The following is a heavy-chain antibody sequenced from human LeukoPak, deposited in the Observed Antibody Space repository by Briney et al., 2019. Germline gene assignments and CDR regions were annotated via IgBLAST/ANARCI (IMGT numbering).Heavy chain of an antibody. CDR2: ISGSGGST. J-gene: IGHJ6*03. CDR3: AKGAAVAGYYYYMDV. V-gene: IGHV3-23*01. Sequence: GGSLRLSCAASGFTFSSYGMSWVRQAPGKGLEWVSAISGSGGSTYYADSVKGRFTISRDNSKNTLYLQMNSLRAEDTAVYYCAKGAAVAGYYYYMDVWGKGTTVTVSS. D-gene: IGHD6-19*01. CDR1: GFTFSSYG.